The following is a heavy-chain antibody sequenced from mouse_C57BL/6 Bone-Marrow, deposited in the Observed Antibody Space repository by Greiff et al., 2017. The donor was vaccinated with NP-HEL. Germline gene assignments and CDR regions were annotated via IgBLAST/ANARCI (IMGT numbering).Heavy chain of an antibody. CDR2: ISSGGSYT. J-gene: IGHJ3*01. V-gene: IGHV5-6*01. Sequence: EVQGVESGGDLVKPGGSLKLSCAASGFTFSSYGMSWVRQTPDKRLEWVATISSGGSYTYYPDSVKGRFTISRDNAKNTLYLQMSSLKSEDTAMYYCARPITTKFAYWGQGTLVTVSA. CDR3: ARPITTKFAY. D-gene: IGHD1-1*01. CDR1: GFTFSSYG.